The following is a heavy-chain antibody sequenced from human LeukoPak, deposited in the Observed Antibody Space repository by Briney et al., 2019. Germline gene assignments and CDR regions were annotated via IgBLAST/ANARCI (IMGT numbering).Heavy chain of an antibody. D-gene: IGHD1-1*01. CDR1: GFTFSNYS. V-gene: IGHV3-48*01. CDR3: ASVQNDPGN. Sequence: QAGGSLRLSCAASGFTFSNYSMNWVRQAPGKGLEWVAYIRGSSSTIYYADSVRGRFTISRDNSKNTLYLQMNSLRAEDTAVYYCASVQNDPGNWGQGTLVTVSS. J-gene: IGHJ4*02. CDR2: IRGSSSTI.